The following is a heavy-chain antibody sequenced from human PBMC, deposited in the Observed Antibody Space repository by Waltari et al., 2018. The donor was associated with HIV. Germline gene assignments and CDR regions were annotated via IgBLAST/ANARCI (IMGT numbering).Heavy chain of an antibody. CDR2: MYHSGST. CDR1: GYSISSGYY. J-gene: IGHJ4*02. CDR3: AREGGYSGNYHGDGYFDY. D-gene: IGHD1-26*01. Sequence: QVQLQESGPGLVKPSETLSLTCTVSGYSISSGYYWGWIRQPPGMGLEWIGSMYHSGSTYYNPSLKSRVTISVDTSKNHFSLKLSSVTAADTAVYYCAREGGYSGNYHGDGYFDYWGQGTLVTVSS. V-gene: IGHV4-38-2*02.